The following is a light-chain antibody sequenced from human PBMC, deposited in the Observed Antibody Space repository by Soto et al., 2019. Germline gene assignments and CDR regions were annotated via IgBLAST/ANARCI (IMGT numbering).Light chain of an antibody. CDR2: DVS. CDR1: GSDIGGYNY. V-gene: IGLV2-14*03. CDR3: SSYGASSTL. J-gene: IGLJ2*01. Sequence: QSALTQPASVSGSPGQSITISCTGSGSDIGGYNYVSWYQQHPGKAPKLLIYDVSYRPSGISDRFSGSKSGNTASLTISGLQPEDEADYYCSSYGASSTLFGGGTKVTVL.